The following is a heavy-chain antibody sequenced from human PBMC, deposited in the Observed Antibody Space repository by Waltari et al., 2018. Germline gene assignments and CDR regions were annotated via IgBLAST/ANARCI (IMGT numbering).Heavy chain of an antibody. Sequence: QLQLQESGPGLVKPSETLSLTCTVSGGSISSSSYYWGWIRQPPGKGLEWIGSIYYSGRTDDNPSLKSRVTISVDTSKNQFSLKRSSVTAADTAVYYCARGGDLAYCGGDCYAPPDYWGQGTLVTVSS. V-gene: IGHV4-39*07. CDR3: ARGGDLAYCGGDCYAPPDY. CDR2: IYYSGRT. CDR1: GGSISSSSYY. D-gene: IGHD2-21*01. J-gene: IGHJ4*02.